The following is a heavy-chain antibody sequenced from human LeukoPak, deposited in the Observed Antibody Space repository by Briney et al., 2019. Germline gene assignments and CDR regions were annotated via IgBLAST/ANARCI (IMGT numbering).Heavy chain of an antibody. V-gene: IGHV3-21*01. Sequence: GESLRLSCAASGFTLSSYSMNWVRQAPGKGLEWVSFISTSSSYIYYADSVKGRFTISRDNAKNSLNLQMNSLRAEDTAVYYCARDVNWNYCDYWGHGTLVTVSS. CDR3: ARDVNWNYCDY. CDR2: ISTSSSYI. CDR1: GFTLSSYS. D-gene: IGHD1-20*01. J-gene: IGHJ4*01.